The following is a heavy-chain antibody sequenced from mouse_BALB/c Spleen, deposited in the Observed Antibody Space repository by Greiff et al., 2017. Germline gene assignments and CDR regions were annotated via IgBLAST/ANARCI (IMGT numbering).Heavy chain of an antibody. CDR1: GYTFTSYW. V-gene: IGHV1-87*01. Sequence: QVQLKQSGAELARPGASVKLSCKASGYTFTSYWMQWVKQRPGQGLEWIGAIYPGDGDTRYTQKFKGKATLTADKSSSTAYMQLSSLASEDSAVYYCARERFYAMDDWGQGTSGTVSS. J-gene: IGHJ4*01. CDR2: IYPGDGDT. CDR3: ARERFYAMDD.